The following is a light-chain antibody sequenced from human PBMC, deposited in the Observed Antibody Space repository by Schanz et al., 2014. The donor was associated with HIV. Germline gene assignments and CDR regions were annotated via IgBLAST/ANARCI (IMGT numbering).Light chain of an antibody. CDR1: QSVSTY. Sequence: EIVLTQSPGTLSLSPGGRATLSCGASQSVSTYLAWYQQKPGQSPRLLIYGASSRATGIPDRFSGSGSGTDFTLTISSLEPEDFAVYYCQQRSTWPLTFGGGTKVQIK. CDR3: QQRSTWPLT. J-gene: IGKJ4*01. V-gene: IGKV3-11*01. CDR2: GAS.